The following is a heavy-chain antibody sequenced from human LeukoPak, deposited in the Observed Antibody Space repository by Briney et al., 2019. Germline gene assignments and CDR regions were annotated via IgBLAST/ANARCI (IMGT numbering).Heavy chain of an antibody. Sequence: PGGSLRLSCAASGFTFSSYSMNWIRQAPGKGLEWVSYISSSGSTIYYADSVKGRFTISRDNAKNSLYLQMNSLRAEDTAVYYCARDLVHHRLLATNYNRFDPWGQGTLVTVSS. D-gene: IGHD2-8*01. V-gene: IGHV3-48*04. CDR1: GFTFSSYS. J-gene: IGHJ5*02. CDR3: ARDLVHHRLLATNYNRFDP. CDR2: ISSSGSTI.